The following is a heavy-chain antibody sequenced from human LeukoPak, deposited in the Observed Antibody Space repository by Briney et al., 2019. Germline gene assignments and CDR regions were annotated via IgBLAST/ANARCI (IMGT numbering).Heavy chain of an antibody. V-gene: IGHV4-34*01. CDR1: GGSFSGYY. Sequence: PSETLSLTCAVYGGSFSGYYWNWIRQPPGKGLEWIGEINHSGGTNYNPSLKSRVTISVDTSKNQFSLKLSSVTAADTAVYYCARGRNAGRYYYDSSGYQKGHFDYWGQGTLVTVSS. D-gene: IGHD3-22*01. CDR2: INHSGGT. CDR3: ARGRNAGRYYYDSSGYQKGHFDY. J-gene: IGHJ4*02.